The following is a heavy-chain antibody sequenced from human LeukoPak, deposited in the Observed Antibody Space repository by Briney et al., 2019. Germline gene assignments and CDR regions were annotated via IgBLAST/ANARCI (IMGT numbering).Heavy chain of an antibody. J-gene: IGHJ6*02. D-gene: IGHD2-2*01. CDR3: ATSASRLCSSTSCYYYYGMDV. CDR1: AFTFSSYG. V-gene: IGHV3-30*03. Sequence: PGRSLRLSCAVSAFTFSSYGMHWVRQAPGKGLEWEAFTSDDGSNKYYADSVKGRFTISRDNSKNPHYLQMNSLRAEDSAVYYCATSASRLCSSTSCYYYYGMDVWGEGTTVTVSS. CDR2: TSDDGSNK.